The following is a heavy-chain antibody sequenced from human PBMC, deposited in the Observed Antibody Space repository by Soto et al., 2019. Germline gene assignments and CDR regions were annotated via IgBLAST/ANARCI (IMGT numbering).Heavy chain of an antibody. CDR3: ARQGYCSSTACYTVDF. V-gene: IGHV5-51*01. J-gene: IGHJ4*02. D-gene: IGHD2-2*02. Sequence: GGSGKISCXGPGYSFTSYWIGWVRQMHGKGLEWMGIIYPGDSNIRYSPSFQGQVTISADKSISTAYLQWSSLKASDTAMYYCARQGYCSSTACYTVDFWGQGTLVTVSS. CDR2: IYPGDSNI. CDR1: GYSFTSYW.